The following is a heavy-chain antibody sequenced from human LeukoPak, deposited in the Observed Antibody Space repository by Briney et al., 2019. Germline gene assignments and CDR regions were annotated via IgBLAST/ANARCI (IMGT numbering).Heavy chain of an antibody. J-gene: IGHJ5*02. D-gene: IGHD6-19*01. CDR3: ARDQVPRQWLPLGWFDP. CDR2: ISAYNGNT. CDR1: GYTFTSYG. Sequence: GASVKVSCKASGYTFTSYGISWVRQAPGQGLEWMGWISAYNGNTNYAQKLQGRVTMTTDTSTSTAYMGLRSLRSDDTAVYYCARDQVPRQWLPLGWFDPWGQGTLVTVSS. V-gene: IGHV1-18*04.